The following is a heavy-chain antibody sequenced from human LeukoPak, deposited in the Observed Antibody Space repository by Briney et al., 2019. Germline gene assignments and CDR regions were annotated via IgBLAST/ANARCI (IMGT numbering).Heavy chain of an antibody. CDR3: ARVWNTVTTGPFDL. Sequence: GASVKVSCKASGGTFSGYAISWVRQAPGQGLEWMGGIIPIFGTANYAQKFQGRVTITTDESTSTAYMELSSLRSEDTAVYYCARVWNTVTTGPFDLWGRGTLVTVSS. V-gene: IGHV1-69*05. CDR2: IIPIFGTA. CDR1: GGTFSGYA. D-gene: IGHD4-17*01. J-gene: IGHJ2*01.